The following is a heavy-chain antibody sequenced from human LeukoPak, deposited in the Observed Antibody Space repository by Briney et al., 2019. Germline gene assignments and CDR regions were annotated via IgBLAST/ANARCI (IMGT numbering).Heavy chain of an antibody. D-gene: IGHD2-2*01. J-gene: IGHJ4*02. CDR3: AREGIVVVPAALDY. Sequence: ASVKVSCKASAGTFSSYAISWVRQAPGQGLEWMGRIIPFLGIVNYAQKFQGRVTITADKSTSTAYMELSSLRSEDTAVYYCAREGIVVVPAALDYWGKGTLVTVSS. CDR1: AGTFSSYA. V-gene: IGHV1-69*04. CDR2: IIPFLGIV.